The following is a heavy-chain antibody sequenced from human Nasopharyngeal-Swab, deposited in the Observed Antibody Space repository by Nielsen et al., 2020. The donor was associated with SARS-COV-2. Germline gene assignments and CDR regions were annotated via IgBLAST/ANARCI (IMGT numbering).Heavy chain of an antibody. Sequence: SETLSLTCTVSGGSFSGYYWSWIRQPPGKGLEWMGEINHSGSTNYNPSLKSRVTISVDTSKNQFSLKLSSVTAADTAVYYCARAGSGPLYAFDIWGQGTMVTVSS. D-gene: IGHD6-19*01. CDR2: INHSGST. CDR3: ARAGSGPLYAFDI. V-gene: IGHV4-34*01. CDR1: GGSFSGYY. J-gene: IGHJ3*02.